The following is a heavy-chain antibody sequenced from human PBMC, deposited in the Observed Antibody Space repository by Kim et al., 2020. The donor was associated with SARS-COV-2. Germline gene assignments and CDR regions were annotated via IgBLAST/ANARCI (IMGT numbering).Heavy chain of an antibody. CDR2: IWYDGSNK. CDR3: ARDGHDTRYGDYDLYGMDV. CDR1: GFTFSSYG. J-gene: IGHJ6*02. V-gene: IGHV3-33*01. D-gene: IGHD4-17*01. Sequence: GGSLRLSCAASGFTFSSYGMHWVRQAPGKGLEWVAVIWYDGSNKYYADSVKGRFTISRDNSKNTLYLQMNSLRAEDTAVYYCARDGHDTRYGDYDLYGMDVWGQGTTVTVSS.